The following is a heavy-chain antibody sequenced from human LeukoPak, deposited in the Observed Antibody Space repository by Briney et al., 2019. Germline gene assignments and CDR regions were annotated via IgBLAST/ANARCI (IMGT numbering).Heavy chain of an antibody. J-gene: IGHJ4*02. CDR1: GYSFTNYW. CDR3: AKLGYCSGSTCYSYVDN. CDR2: IYPGDSDT. D-gene: IGHD2-15*01. Sequence: GESLKISCKGSGYSFTNYWIGWVRQMPGKGLEWMGIIYPGDSDTKYSPSVQGQVSISADKSISTAYLQWNSLRASDTAMYYRAKLGYCSGSTCYSYVDNWGRGTLVTVSS. V-gene: IGHV5-51*01.